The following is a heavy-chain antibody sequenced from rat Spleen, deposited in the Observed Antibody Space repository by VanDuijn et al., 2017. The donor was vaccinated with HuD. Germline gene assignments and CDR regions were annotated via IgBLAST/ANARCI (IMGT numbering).Heavy chain of an antibody. V-gene: IGHV2-15*01. CDR3: ASQHYYEGYYRDF. CDR1: GFSLTSYT. D-gene: IGHD1-12*03. J-gene: IGHJ2*01. Sequence: QVQLKESGPGLVQPSQTLSLTCTVSGFSLTSYTVSWVRQPPGKGLEWIGEIWSGGSTHYNPALKSRRSISRDTSKSQVFLKVSNLQTEDTAMYFCASQHYYEGYYRDFWGQGVMVTVSS. CDR2: IWSGGST.